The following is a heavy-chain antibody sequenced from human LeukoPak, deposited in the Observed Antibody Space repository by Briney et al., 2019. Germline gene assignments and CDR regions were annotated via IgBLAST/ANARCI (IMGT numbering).Heavy chain of an antibody. D-gene: IGHD5-18*01. V-gene: IGHV1-2*02. CDR1: GNTFTSYD. CDR2: INPNSRGT. J-gene: IGHJ3*02. Sequence: GASVKVSCKASGNTFTSYDINWVRQAPGQGLEWMGWINPNSRGTDSAQKFQGRFSMTRDTSISTAYMELSRLRSDDTAVYYCARRAREYSHDAFDIWGQGTMVTVSS. CDR3: ARRAREYSHDAFDI.